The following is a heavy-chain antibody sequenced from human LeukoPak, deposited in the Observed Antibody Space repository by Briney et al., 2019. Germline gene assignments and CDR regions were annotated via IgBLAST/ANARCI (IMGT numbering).Heavy chain of an antibody. D-gene: IGHD1-20*01. CDR1: GFTFSSFT. Sequence: GGSLRLSCAASGFTFSSFTMHWVRQAPGKGLEWLSFISSSSSKTIYYADSVKGRFTISRHNAKNSLYLQMNSLRAEDTAVYYCARDVNWNYCDYWGHGTLVTVSS. CDR3: ARDVNWNYCDY. V-gene: IGHV3-48*04. CDR2: ISSSSSKTI. J-gene: IGHJ4*01.